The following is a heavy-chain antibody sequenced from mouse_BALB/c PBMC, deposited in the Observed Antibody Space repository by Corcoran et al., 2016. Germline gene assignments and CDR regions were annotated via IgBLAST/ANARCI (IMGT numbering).Heavy chain of an antibody. J-gene: IGHJ4*01. Sequence: QVTLKESGPGILQPSQTLSLTCSFSGFSQSTSGMGVSWIRQPSGKGLEWLAHIYWDDDKRYNPSLKSRLTISKDTSRNQVFLKITSVDTADTATYYCARRIYDGYYGAMDYWGQGTSVTVSS. CDR1: GFSQSTSGMG. CDR2: IYWDDDK. V-gene: IGHV8-12*01. CDR3: ARRIYDGYYGAMDY. D-gene: IGHD2-3*01.